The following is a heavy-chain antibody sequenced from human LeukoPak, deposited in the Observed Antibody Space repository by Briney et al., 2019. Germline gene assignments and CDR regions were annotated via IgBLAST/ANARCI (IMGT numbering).Heavy chain of an antibody. J-gene: IGHJ4*02. CDR1: GYTFTSYY. CDR3: ARVVRYSSGPLTDLLPYYFDY. V-gene: IGHV1-46*01. CDR2: INPSGGST. Sequence: ASVKVSCKASGYTFTSYYMHWVRQAPGQGLEWMGIINPSGGSTSYAQKFQGRVTMTRDMSTSTVYMELSSLRSEDTAVYYCARVVRYSSGPLTDLLPYYFDYWGQGTLVTVSS. D-gene: IGHD6-19*01.